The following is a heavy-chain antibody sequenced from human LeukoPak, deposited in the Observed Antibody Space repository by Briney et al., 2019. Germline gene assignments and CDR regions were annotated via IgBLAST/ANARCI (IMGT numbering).Heavy chain of an antibody. J-gene: IGHJ4*02. D-gene: IGHD1-26*01. CDR3: TKDIGRYSGSYNY. V-gene: IGHV3-9*01. CDR2: ISWNSGTI. CDR1: GFTFSSYG. Sequence: GGSLRLSCAASGFTFSSYGMHWVRQAPGKGLEWVSGISWNSGTIGYADSVKGRFTISRDNAKNSLYLQMNSLRVEDTALYYCTKDIGRYSGSYNYWGQGTLVTVSS.